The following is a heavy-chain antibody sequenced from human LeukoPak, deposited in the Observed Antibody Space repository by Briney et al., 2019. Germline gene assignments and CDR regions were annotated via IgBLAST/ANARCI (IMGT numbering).Heavy chain of an antibody. CDR1: GGSISSSSYY. CDR2: MYYSESS. D-gene: IGHD5-12*01. Sequence: SETLSLTCTVSGGSISSSSYYWGWIRQPPGKGLEWIGTMYYSESSYCNPSLKTRVTISVDASKNQFSLKLSSVTAADTAVYYCARGPLDSGYTYFDYWGQGTLVSVAS. CDR3: ARGPLDSGYTYFDY. J-gene: IGHJ4*02. V-gene: IGHV4-39*01.